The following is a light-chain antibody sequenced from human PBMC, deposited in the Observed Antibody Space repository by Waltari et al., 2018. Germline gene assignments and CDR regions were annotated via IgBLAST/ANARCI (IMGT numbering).Light chain of an antibody. Sequence: EIVLTPSPGTLSFSPGERATRSCRARQSVRKYLAWYQQKPGQAPRLLIYEASTRATGVPDRFSGSGSGTDFSLTISRLEPEDFAVYYCQKYVNLPATFGQGTKVEI. V-gene: IGKV3-20*01. CDR3: QKYVNLPAT. J-gene: IGKJ1*01. CDR2: EAS. CDR1: QSVRKY.